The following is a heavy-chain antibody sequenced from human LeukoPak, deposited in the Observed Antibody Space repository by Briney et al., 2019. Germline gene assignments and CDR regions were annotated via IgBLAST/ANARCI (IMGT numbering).Heavy chain of an antibody. CDR1: GFTVSSNY. Sequence: GGSLRLSCAASGFTVSSNYMSWIRQAPGKGLEWVSCISSSGSTIYYADSVKGRFTISRDNAKNSLYLQMNSLRAEDTAVYYCARADGDAFDIWGQGTMVTVSS. J-gene: IGHJ3*02. CDR2: ISSSGSTI. D-gene: IGHD5-24*01. CDR3: ARADGDAFDI. V-gene: IGHV3-11*01.